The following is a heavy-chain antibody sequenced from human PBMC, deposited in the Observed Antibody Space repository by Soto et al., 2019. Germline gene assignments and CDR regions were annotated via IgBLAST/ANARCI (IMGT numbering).Heavy chain of an antibody. CDR1: GGTFSSYS. D-gene: IGHD3-3*01. CDR3: ARDHGSDFWSGYVQTGAFDY. J-gene: IGHJ4*02. CDR2: ISSSSSTI. Sequence: GGSLRLSSTASGGTFSSYSMNWVRQAPGKGLEWFSYISSSSSTIYYADSVKGRFTISRDNAKNSLYLQMNSLRAEDTAVYYCARDHGSDFWSGYVQTGAFDYWGQGTLVTVSS. V-gene: IGHV3-48*01.